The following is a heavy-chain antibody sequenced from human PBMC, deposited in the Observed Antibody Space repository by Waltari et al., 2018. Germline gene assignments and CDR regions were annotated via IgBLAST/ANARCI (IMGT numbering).Heavy chain of an antibody. CDR2: INAGKGNT. CDR1: GYTFTSYA. D-gene: IGHD2-2*01. Sequence: QVQLVQSGAEVKKPGASVKVSCKASGYTFTSYAMHWVRQAPGQRLEWMGWINAGKGNTKYSQKFQGRFTITRETTASTAYMELGSLRSEDAAGYYCARGAKPPNFDCSSTSCYRTNWFDPWGQGTLVTVSS. J-gene: IGHJ5*02. V-gene: IGHV1-3*01. CDR3: ARGAKPPNFDCSSTSCYRTNWFDP.